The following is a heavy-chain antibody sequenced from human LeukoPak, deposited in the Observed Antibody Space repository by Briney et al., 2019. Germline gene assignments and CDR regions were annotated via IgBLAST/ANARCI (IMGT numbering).Heavy chain of an antibody. V-gene: IGHV3-23*01. D-gene: IGHD1-26*01. J-gene: IGHJ4*02. Sequence: GGSLRLSCAASGFTFSSYAMSWVRQAPGKGLEWVSAISGSAGSTYYADSVKGRFTISRDNSKNTLYLQMNSLRAEDTAVYYCAKVTLPSGSHLFDYWGQGTLVTVSS. CDR1: GFTFSSYA. CDR2: ISGSAGST. CDR3: AKVTLPSGSHLFDY.